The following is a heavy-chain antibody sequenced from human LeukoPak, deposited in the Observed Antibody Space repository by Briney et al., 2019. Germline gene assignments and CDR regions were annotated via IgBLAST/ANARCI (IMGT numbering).Heavy chain of an antibody. J-gene: IGHJ4*02. CDR1: GGSFSGYY. D-gene: IGHD3-10*01. Sequence: SETLSLTCAVYGGSFSGYYWSWIRQPPGKGPEWIGEINHSGSTNYNPSLKSRVTISVDTSKNQFSLKLSSVTAADTAVYYCARGPIYGSFDYWGQGTLVTVSS. V-gene: IGHV4-34*01. CDR3: ARGPIYGSFDY. CDR2: INHSGST.